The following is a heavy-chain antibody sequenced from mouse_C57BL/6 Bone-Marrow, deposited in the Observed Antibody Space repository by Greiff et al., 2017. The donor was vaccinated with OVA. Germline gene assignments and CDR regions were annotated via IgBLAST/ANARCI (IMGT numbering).Heavy chain of an antibody. CDR1: GFNIKDYY. CDR2: IDPEDGDT. CDR3: TSYDYDLDWYFDV. J-gene: IGHJ1*03. V-gene: IGHV14-1*01. Sequence: EVQVVESGAELVRPGASVKLSCTASGFNIKDYYMHWVKQRPEQGLEWIGRIDPEDGDTEYAPKFQGKATMTADTSSNTAYLQLSSLTSEDTAVYYCTSYDYDLDWYFDVWGTGTTVTVSS. D-gene: IGHD2-4*01.